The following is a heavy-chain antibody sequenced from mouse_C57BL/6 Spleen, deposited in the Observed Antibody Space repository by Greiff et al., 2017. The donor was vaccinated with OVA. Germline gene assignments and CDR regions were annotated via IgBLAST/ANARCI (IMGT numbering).Heavy chain of an antibody. Sequence: VQLQQPGAELVRPGSSVKLSCKASGYTFTSYWMHWVKQRPIQGLEWIGNIDPSDSETHYNQKFKDKATLTVDKSSSTAYMQLSSLTSEDSAVYYCARSYYGSSPYWYFDVWGTGTTVTVSS. V-gene: IGHV1-52*01. CDR3: ARSYYGSSPYWYFDV. CDR1: GYTFTSYW. CDR2: IDPSDSET. J-gene: IGHJ1*03. D-gene: IGHD1-1*01.